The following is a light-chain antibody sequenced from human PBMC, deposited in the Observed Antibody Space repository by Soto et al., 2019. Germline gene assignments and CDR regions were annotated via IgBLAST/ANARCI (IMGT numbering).Light chain of an antibody. V-gene: IGLV2-8*01. CDR2: EVS. CDR1: SSDVGGYNY. Sequence: QSALTQPPSASGSPGQSVTISCTGTSSDVGGYNYVSWYQQHPGQAPKLMIYEVSKRPSGVPDRFSGSKSGNTASLTVSGLQAEDEADYYCSSYAGSNINVVFGGVTKLTVL. CDR3: SSYAGSNINVV. J-gene: IGLJ2*01.